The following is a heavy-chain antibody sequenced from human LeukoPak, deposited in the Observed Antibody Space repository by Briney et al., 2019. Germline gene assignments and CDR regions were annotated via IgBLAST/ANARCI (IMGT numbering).Heavy chain of an antibody. D-gene: IGHD3-22*01. V-gene: IGHV4-39*01. CDR1: GGSISSTSYY. CDR3: ARPETEDSSGYFRFDY. Sequence: PSETLSLTCSVSGGSISSTSYYWGWIRQPPGKGLEWIGSIYYSGSTHYNPSLKSRVTISVDTSKNQFSLKLSSVTAADTAVYYCARPETEDSSGYFRFDYWGQGTLVTVSS. J-gene: IGHJ4*02. CDR2: IYYSGST.